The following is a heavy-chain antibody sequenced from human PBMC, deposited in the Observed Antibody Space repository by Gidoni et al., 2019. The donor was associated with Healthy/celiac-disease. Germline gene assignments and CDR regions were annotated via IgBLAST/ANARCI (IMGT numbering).Heavy chain of an antibody. V-gene: IGHV3-48*01. J-gene: IGHJ6*02. Sequence: EVQLVESGGGLVQPGGSLRLSCAASGFTFSSYSMNWVRQAPGKGLEWVSYISSSSSTIYYADSVKGRFTISRDNAKNSLYLQMNSLRAEDTAVYYCAKGTRKIVVVSSGYYGMDVWGQGTTVTVSS. D-gene: IGHD2-21*01. CDR1: GFTFSSYS. CDR3: AKGTRKIVVVSSGYYGMDV. CDR2: ISSSSSTI.